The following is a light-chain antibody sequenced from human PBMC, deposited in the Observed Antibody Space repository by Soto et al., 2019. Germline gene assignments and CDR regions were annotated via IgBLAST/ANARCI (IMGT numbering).Light chain of an antibody. CDR2: DAS. J-gene: IGKJ3*01. CDR3: QQYDSFT. V-gene: IGKV1-33*01. Sequence: DIQMTQSPSSLSASVGDRVTITCQASQDISNYSNWYQQKPGKAPKLLIYDASNLETGVPSRFSGSGSGTDFTFTISSLQPEDIATYYCQQYDSFTFGPGTKVDIK. CDR1: QDISNY.